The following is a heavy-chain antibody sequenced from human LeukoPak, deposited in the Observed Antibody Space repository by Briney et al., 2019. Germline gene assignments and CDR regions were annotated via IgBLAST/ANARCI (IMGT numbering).Heavy chain of an antibody. CDR3: ARDLGVAAAGFGAFDI. D-gene: IGHD6-13*01. V-gene: IGHV1-46*01. Sequence: GASVKVSCKASGYTFTSYYMHWVRQAPGQGLEWVGIINPSGGSTSYAQKFQGRVTMTRDTSTSTVYMELSSLRSEDTAVYYCARDLGVAAAGFGAFDIWGQGTMVTVSS. J-gene: IGHJ3*02. CDR2: INPSGGST. CDR1: GYTFTSYY.